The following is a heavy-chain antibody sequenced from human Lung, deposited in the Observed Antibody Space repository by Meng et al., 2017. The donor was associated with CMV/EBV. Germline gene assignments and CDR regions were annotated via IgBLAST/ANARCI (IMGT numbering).Heavy chain of an antibody. CDR3: ARGRGPSGSWYIDY. CDR2: INPSGGRT. D-gene: IGHD6-13*01. Sequence: ASXXVSCKADGYIFTSYFIHWVRQAPGQGLEWMGKINPSGGRTTYAQKFQGRLTMTRNSSTSTIYMEVSSLRSEDTAVYYCARGRGPSGSWYIDYWGQGTXVTGSS. V-gene: IGHV1-46*01. J-gene: IGHJ4*02. CDR1: GYIFTSYF.